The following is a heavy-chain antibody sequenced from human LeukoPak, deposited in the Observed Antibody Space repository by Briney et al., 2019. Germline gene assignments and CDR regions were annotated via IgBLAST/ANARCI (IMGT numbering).Heavy chain of an antibody. J-gene: IGHJ5*02. CDR1: GGTFTSYA. V-gene: IGHV1-69*05. CDR3: ATSDPDVWGRLSFDP. Sequence: SVKVSCKASGGTFTSYAISWVRQAPRQGLEWMGGIIPILATANYAQKFQGRVTITTDESTSTAYMELSRLRSEDTAVYYCATSDPDVWGRLSFDPWGQGTQVTVSS. D-gene: IGHD3-16*01. CDR2: IIPILATA.